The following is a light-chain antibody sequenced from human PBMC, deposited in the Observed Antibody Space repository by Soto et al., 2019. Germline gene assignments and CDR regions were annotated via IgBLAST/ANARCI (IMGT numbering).Light chain of an antibody. J-gene: IGKJ5*01. CDR2: DAS. CDR1: QSINKW. CDR3: QQSYSTPIT. Sequence: DIQMTQSPSTLSSFVGDRVTITCRASQSINKWLAWYQQKPGKAPKILIYDASSLESGVPSRFSGSGSGTDFTLTISSLQPEDFATYYCQQSYSTPITFGQGTRLEIK. V-gene: IGKV1-5*01.